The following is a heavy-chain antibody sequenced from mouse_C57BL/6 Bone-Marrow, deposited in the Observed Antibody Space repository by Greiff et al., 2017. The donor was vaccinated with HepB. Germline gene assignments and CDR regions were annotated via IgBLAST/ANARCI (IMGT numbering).Heavy chain of an antibody. J-gene: IGHJ1*03. CDR1: GFTFSSYT. CDR2: ISGGGGNT. CDR3: ASPYYGSSYGYFDV. D-gene: IGHD1-1*01. V-gene: IGHV5-9*01. Sequence: EVQGVESGGGLVKPGGSLKLSCAASGFTFSSYTMSWVRQTPEKRLEWVATISGGGGNTYYPDSVKGRFTISRDNAKNTLYLQMSSLRSEDTALYYCASPYYGSSYGYFDVWGTGTTVTVSS.